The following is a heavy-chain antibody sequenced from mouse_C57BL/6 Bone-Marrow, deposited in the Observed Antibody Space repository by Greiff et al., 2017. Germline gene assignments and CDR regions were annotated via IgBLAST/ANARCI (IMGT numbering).Heavy chain of an antibody. Sequence: EVQLQQSGAELVKPGASVKLSCTASGFNINDYSIHWVKQRPEQGLEWIGMIDPGDGETKYAPNFQDKATLTADKSSNTAYLQLSSLTSEDTAVYCCTSSDIYYGADFGDRGTTPSVSS. CDR2: IDPGDGET. J-gene: IGHJ2*01. CDR3: TSSDIYYGADF. CDR1: GFNINDYS. D-gene: IGHD1-1*01. V-gene: IGHV14-2*01.